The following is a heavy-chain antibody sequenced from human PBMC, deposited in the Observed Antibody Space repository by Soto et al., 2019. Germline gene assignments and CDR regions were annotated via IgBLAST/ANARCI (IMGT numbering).Heavy chain of an antibody. D-gene: IGHD3-22*01. CDR1: GYTFTSYG. J-gene: IGHJ4*02. CDR2: ISAYNGNT. V-gene: IGHV1-18*01. CDR3: ARGLDYYDSSGYYYGSCFDY. Sequence: QVQLVQSGAEVKKPGASVKVSCKAPGYTFTSYGISWVRQAPGQGLEWMGWISAYNGNTNYAQKLQGRVTMTTDTSMSTAYMELRSLRSDDTAVYYCARGLDYYDSSGYYYGSCFDYWGQGTLVTVSS.